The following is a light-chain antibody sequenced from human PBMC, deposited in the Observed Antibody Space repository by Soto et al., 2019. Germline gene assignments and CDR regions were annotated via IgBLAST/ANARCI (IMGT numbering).Light chain of an antibody. CDR1: QSFSSW. CDR2: DAS. CDR3: QQYNTYPGT. Sequence: DIQMTQSPSTLSASVGDRVTITCRASQSFSSWLAWYQQKPGKAPKLLIYDASSLESGVPSRFSGSGYGTEFTLTISSLQPDDFATYYCQQYNTYPGTFGQGTKVEIK. V-gene: IGKV1-5*01. J-gene: IGKJ1*01.